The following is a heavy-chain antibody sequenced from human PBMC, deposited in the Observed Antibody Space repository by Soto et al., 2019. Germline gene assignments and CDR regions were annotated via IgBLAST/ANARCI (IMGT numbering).Heavy chain of an antibody. CDR2: ISWDGGTA. D-gene: IGHD5-12*01. J-gene: IGHJ4*02. V-gene: IGHV3-43*01. CDR3: ASGYRSTEIDY. Sequence: EVQLVESGGVVVQHGGSLRLSCAVSGFTFDDYTMHWVRQAPGKGLEWVSLISWDGGTAYYAGSVKGRFTISRDNSNNSLFLQMNSLRTEDTALYYCASGYRSTEIDYWGQGTLVTVSP. CDR1: GFTFDDYT.